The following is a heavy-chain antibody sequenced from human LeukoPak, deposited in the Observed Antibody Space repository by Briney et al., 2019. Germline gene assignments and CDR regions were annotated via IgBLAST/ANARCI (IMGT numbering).Heavy chain of an antibody. CDR2: ISPSGGST. CDR3: AREGASGFDY. D-gene: IGHD1-26*01. Sequence: ASVKVSCKASGYTFTSYDINWVRQAPGQGLEWTGIISPSGGSTSYAQKFQGRVTMTRDTSTSTVYMELSSLRSEDTAVYYCAREGASGFDYWGQGTLVTVSS. CDR1: GYTFTSYD. J-gene: IGHJ4*02. V-gene: IGHV1-46*03.